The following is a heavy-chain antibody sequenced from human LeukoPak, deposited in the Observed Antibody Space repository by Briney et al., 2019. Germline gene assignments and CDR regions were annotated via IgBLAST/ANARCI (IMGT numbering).Heavy chain of an antibody. J-gene: IGHJ5*02. CDR1: GDSISSSSFY. V-gene: IGHV4-61*05. D-gene: IGHD6-13*01. Sequence: PSETLSLTCTVSGDSISSSSFYWSWIRQPPGKGLEWIGYIYYSGSTNYNPSLKSRVTISVDTSKNQFSLKLSSVTAADTAVYYCARHVGPPPLRNYSTNWFDPWGQGTLVTVSS. CDR2: IYYSGST. CDR3: ARHVGPPPLRNYSTNWFDP.